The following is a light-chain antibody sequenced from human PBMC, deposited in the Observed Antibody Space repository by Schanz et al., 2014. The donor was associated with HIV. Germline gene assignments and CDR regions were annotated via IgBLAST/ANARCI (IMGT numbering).Light chain of an antibody. CDR2: DTS. CDR1: NGAVTSGHF. CDR3: LLCYSGTVV. J-gene: IGLJ3*02. V-gene: IGLV7-46*01. Sequence: QAVVTQEPSVTVSPGGTVTLTCGSSNGAVTSGHFPYWFQQKPGHAPRTLIYDTSNKHSWTPARFSGSLLGGKAALTLSGAQPEDEAEYYCLLCYSGTVVFGGGTKLTVL.